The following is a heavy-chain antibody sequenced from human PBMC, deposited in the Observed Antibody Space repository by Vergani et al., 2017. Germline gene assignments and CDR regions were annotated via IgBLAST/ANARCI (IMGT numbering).Heavy chain of an antibody. CDR2: ISYDGSNK. V-gene: IGHV3-30*18. J-gene: IGHJ6*03. D-gene: IGHD6-6*01. Sequence: QVQLVESGGGVVQPGRSLRLSCAASGFTFSNYAMYWVRQAPGKGLEWVAVISYDGSNKYYADSVKGRFTISRDNSKNTLYLQMNSLRAEDTAVYYCAKDDRSSSSCGRMGYYYYFLDVWGKGP. CDR1: GFTFSNYA. CDR3: AKDDRSSSSCGRMGYYYYFLDV.